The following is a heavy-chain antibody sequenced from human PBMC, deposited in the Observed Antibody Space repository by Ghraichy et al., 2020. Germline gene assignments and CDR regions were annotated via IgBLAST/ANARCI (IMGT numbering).Heavy chain of an antibody. Sequence: GGSLRLSCAASGFTFSNAWMSWVRQAPGQGLEWVGRIRSKADEATTEYAAPVRGRFSSTGDDSKNTLFLQKKSLKRDDTWVYYWTTAITGSNDIGYWGQGTLVTVTS. V-gene: IGHV3-15*01. CDR3: TTAITGSNDIGY. D-gene: IGHD1-1*01. J-gene: IGHJ4*02. CDR2: IRSKADEATT. CDR1: GFTFSNAW.